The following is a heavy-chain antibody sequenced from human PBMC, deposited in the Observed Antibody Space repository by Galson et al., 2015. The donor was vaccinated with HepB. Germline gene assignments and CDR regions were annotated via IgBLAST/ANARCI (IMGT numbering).Heavy chain of an antibody. J-gene: IGHJ4*02. Sequence: SVKVSCKASGYTFTSYAMNWVRQAPGQGLEWMGWINTNAGNPTYAQGFTGRFVFSLDTSVSTAYLQISSLKAEDTAVYYCARTRPRPYSSGWYWSDYWGQGTLVTVSS. CDR2: INTNAGNP. V-gene: IGHV7-4-1*02. D-gene: IGHD6-19*01. CDR3: ARTRPRPYSSGWYWSDY. CDR1: GYTFTSYA.